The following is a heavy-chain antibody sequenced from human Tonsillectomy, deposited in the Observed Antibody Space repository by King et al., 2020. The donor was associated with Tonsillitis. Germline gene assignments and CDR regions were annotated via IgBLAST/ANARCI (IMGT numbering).Heavy chain of an antibody. CDR2: IKQDGSEE. CDR3: ATSDYGTFDY. CDR1: GFIFSNYW. V-gene: IGHV3-7*03. J-gene: IGHJ4*02. Sequence: VQLVESGGGLVQPGGSLRLSCAASGFIFSNYWMSWVRQAPGKGLEWVANIKQDGSEEYYVDSVKGRFTISRDNARNSLNLQMNSLRAEDTAVYYCATSDYGTFDYWGQGTLVTVSS. D-gene: IGHD4-17*01.